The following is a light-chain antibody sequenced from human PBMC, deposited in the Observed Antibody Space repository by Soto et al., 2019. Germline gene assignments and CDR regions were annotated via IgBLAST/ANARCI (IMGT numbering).Light chain of an antibody. V-gene: IGLV1-44*01. CDR1: NSNIGRYS. J-gene: IGLJ3*02. CDR3: AAWDDNLNGPL. Sequence: QSALTQPPSLSGTPGQRVTISCSGRNSNIGRYSVNWYQHFPGTAPKILIYSDDERPSGVPDRFSCSKSGTSASLAISGLQSEDEAEYYWAAWDDNLNGPLFGGGTQLTVL. CDR2: SDD.